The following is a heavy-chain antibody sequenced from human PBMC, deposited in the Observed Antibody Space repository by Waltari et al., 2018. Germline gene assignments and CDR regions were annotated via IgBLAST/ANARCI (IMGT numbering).Heavy chain of an antibody. V-gene: IGHV3-30*18. CDR2: ISYDGINK. Sequence: QVQLVESGGGVVQPGRSLRLSCAASGFTFSSYGMHWVRQAPGKGLEWVAVISYDGINKYYADSVKGRFTISRDNSKNTLYLQMNSLRAEDTAVYYCAKAGGRLQTPLDPWGQGTLVTVSS. CDR3: AKAGGRLQTPLDP. D-gene: IGHD4-4*01. J-gene: IGHJ5*02. CDR1: GFTFSSYG.